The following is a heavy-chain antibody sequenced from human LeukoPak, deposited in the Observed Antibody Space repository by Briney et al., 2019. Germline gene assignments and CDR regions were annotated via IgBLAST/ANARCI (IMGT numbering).Heavy chain of an antibody. CDR2: ISAYNGNT. CDR1: GYTFTTYG. D-gene: IGHD3-22*01. J-gene: IGHJ3*02. V-gene: IGHV1-18*01. CDR3: ARTTITMIVVDEGAFDI. Sequence: GASVKVSCKASGYTFTTYGISWVRQAPGQGLEWMGWISAYNGNTNYARKFQGRVTMTTDTSTSTAYMEQRSLRSDDTAVYYWARTTITMIVVDEGAFDIWGQGTMVTVSS.